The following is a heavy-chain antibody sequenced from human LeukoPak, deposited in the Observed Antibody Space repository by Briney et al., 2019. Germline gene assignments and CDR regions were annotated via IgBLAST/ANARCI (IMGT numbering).Heavy chain of an antibody. CDR1: GYTFTGYY. V-gene: IGHV1-2*02. CDR2: INPNSGGT. Sequence: GASVKVSCKASGYTFTGYYMHWVRQAPGQGLEWMGWINPNSGGTNYAQKFQGGVTMTRDTSISTAYMELSRLRSDDTAVYYCARDIGRYGVDWAFDIWGQGTMVTVSS. J-gene: IGHJ3*02. CDR3: ARDIGRYGVDWAFDI. D-gene: IGHD4-17*01.